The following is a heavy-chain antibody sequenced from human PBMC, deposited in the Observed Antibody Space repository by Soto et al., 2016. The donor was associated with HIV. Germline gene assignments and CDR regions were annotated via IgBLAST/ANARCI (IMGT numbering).Heavy chain of an antibody. V-gene: IGHV4-61*08. CDR3: ARDRGVGVGATDAFDI. D-gene: IGHD1-26*01. J-gene: IGHJ3*02. CDR2: IYYSGNT. Sequence: QVQLQESGPGLVKPSETLSLICIVSGGSVSSGGYYWNWIRQPPGKGLEWIGYIYYSGNTNYNSSLKSRVTISVDTSKNQLSLKLSSVTAADTAVYYCARDRGVGVGATDAFDIWGQGTMVTVS. CDR1: GGSVSSGGYY.